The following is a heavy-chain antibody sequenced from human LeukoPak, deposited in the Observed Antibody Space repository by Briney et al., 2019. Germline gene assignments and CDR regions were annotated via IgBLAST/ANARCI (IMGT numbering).Heavy chain of an antibody. J-gene: IGHJ4*02. CDR3: ATPALDSGSGALLYY. D-gene: IGHD6-6*01. Sequence: ASVKVSCKASGYTFTSYGISWVRQAPGQGLEWMGWISAYNGNTNYAQKLQGRVTITTDTSTSTAYMELSSLRSEDTAVYYCATPALDSGSGALLYYWGQRTLVTASS. V-gene: IGHV1-18*01. CDR1: GYTFTSYG. CDR2: ISAYNGNT.